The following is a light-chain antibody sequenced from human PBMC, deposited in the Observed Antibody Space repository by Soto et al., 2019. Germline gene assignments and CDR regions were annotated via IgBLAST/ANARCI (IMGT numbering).Light chain of an antibody. Sequence: IQMTQSPSTLSASVGDRVTITCRASRSLQTWLAWYQQKPGKVPKLLIYQASSLQNGVPARFIGSGSGTEFTLTISSLQPDDVATYYCQQYTCLWTFGLGTKVEIK. CDR3: QQYTCLWT. CDR1: RSLQTW. CDR2: QAS. V-gene: IGKV1-5*03. J-gene: IGKJ1*01.